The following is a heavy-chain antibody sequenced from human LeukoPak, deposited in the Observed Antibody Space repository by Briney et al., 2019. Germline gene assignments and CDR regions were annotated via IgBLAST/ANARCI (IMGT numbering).Heavy chain of an antibody. D-gene: IGHD7-27*01. J-gene: IGHJ4*02. CDR1: GGSISSYY. CDR3: ATRKLGNDY. Sequence: SETLSLTCTVPGGSISSYYWSWIRQPAGQGLEWIGRIYTSVRTNYNPSLKSRVTIAVDTSKNQFALKLSSVTAADTAVYYCATRKLGNDYWGQGTLVTVSS. V-gene: IGHV4-4*07. CDR2: IYTSVRT.